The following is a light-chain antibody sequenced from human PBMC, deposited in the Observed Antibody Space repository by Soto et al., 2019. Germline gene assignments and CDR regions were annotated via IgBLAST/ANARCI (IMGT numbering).Light chain of an antibody. V-gene: IGKV1-39*01. CDR3: QQSYSRVT. Sequence: DIQMPQSPSSLSASVGDGVTITCRASQSISSYVSWYQQKPGKAPKLLIYAASRLQSGVPSRFSGSRSGTDFTLTISRLQPEDFATDYGQQSYSRVTFGQGTKVEIK. J-gene: IGKJ1*01. CDR2: AAS. CDR1: QSISSY.